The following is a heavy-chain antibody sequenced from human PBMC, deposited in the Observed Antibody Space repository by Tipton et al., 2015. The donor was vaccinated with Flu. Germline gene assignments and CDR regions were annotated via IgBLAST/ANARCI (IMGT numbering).Heavy chain of an antibody. CDR2: IYYSGGT. CDR1: DDSITYYY. Sequence: LRLSCTVSDDSITYYYWSWIRQPPGKGLEWIGYIYYSGGTNYNPSLQSRLSISVDSSKNQLSLKLTSVTAADTAVYFCGRRDYSNYVSEPKNWFDPWGPGILVTVSS. D-gene: IGHD4-11*01. J-gene: IGHJ5*02. CDR3: GRRDYSNYVSEPKNWFDP. V-gene: IGHV4-59*01.